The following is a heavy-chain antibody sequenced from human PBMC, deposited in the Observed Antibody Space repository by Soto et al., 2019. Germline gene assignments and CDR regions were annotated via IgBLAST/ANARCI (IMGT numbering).Heavy chain of an antibody. J-gene: IGHJ4*02. D-gene: IGHD3-10*01. CDR1: GGTFSSYT. CDR3: ARVPNAGRFDY. Sequence: ASVKVSCKASGGTFSSYTISWVRQAPGQGLEWMGRIIPILGIANYAQKLQGRVTMTTDTSTSTAYMELRSLRSDDTAVYYCARVPNAGRFDYWGQGTLVTVSS. V-gene: IGHV1-69*02. CDR2: IIPILGIA.